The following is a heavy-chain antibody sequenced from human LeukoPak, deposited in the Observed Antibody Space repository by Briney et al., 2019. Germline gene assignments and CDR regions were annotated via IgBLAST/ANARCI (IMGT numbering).Heavy chain of an antibody. D-gene: IGHD4-17*01. Sequence: SETLSLTCTVSGGSISSSGYYWGWIRQPPGERLEWIGGIYYTGSTYYNPSLQTRVTISVDTSKNQFSLQLSSVTAADTAVYYCARERYGDYVGYWGQGTLVTVSS. CDR1: GGSISSSGYY. V-gene: IGHV4-39*07. CDR3: ARERYGDYVGY. CDR2: IYYTGST. J-gene: IGHJ4*02.